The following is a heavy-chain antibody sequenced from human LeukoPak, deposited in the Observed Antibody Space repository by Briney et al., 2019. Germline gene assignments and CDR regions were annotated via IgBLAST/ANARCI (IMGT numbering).Heavy chain of an antibody. D-gene: IGHD6-19*01. CDR3: ARHSSGWYYFDY. Sequence: SETLSLTCTVSGGSISSSSYYWGWIRQPPGKGLEWIGSIYYSGSTYYNPSLRSRVTISVDTSKNQFSLKLSSVTAADTAVYYCARHSSGWYYFDYWGQGTLVTVSS. J-gene: IGHJ4*02. CDR2: IYYSGST. V-gene: IGHV4-39*01. CDR1: GGSISSSSYY.